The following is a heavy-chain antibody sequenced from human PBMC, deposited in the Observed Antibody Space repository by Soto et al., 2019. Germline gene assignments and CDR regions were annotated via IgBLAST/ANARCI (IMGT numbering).Heavy chain of an antibody. CDR2: IYYSGST. Sequence: LSLTCTVSGGSISSYYWSWIRQPPGKGLEWIGYIYYSGSTNYNPSLKSRVTISVDTSKNQFSLTLSSVTAADTAVYYCARGIHSTLKNWFDPWGQGNLVTVSS. CDR3: ARGIHSTLKNWFDP. J-gene: IGHJ5*02. D-gene: IGHD5-18*01. V-gene: IGHV4-59*01. CDR1: GGSISSYY.